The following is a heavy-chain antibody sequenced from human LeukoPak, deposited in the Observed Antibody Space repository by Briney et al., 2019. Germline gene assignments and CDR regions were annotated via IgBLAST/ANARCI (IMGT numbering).Heavy chain of an antibody. J-gene: IGHJ4*02. Sequence: SETLSLTCTVSGGSISSGGYYWSWIRQHPGKGLEWIGYIYYTGSTYYNPSLKSRVTISVDTSKNQFSLKLSSVTAADTAVYYCARVDYHYFDYWGQETLVTVSS. D-gene: IGHD4-17*01. V-gene: IGHV4-31*03. CDR2: IYYTGST. CDR1: GGSISSGGYY. CDR3: ARVDYHYFDY.